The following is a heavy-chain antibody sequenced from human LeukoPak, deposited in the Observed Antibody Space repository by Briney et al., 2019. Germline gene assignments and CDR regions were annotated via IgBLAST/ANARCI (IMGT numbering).Heavy chain of an antibody. J-gene: IGHJ4*02. CDR3: ARGLTGEAGY. V-gene: IGHV4-59*01. CDR1: GGSISSYY. Sequence: NPSETLSLTCTVSGGSISSYYWSWIRQPPGKGLEWIGYIYNSGSTNYNPSLKSRVTISVDTSKNQFSLKLSSVTAADTAVYYCARGLTGEAGYWGRGTLVTVSS. CDR2: IYNSGST.